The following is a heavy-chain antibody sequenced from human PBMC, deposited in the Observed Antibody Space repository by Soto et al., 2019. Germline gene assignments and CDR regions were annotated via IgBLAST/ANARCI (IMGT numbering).Heavy chain of an antibody. Sequence: SETLSLTCTVSGGSISSSSYYWGWIRQPPGKGLEWIGSIYYSGRTYYNPSLKRRVTISVDTSKNQFSLKLSSVTAADTAVYYCARHLPKLSRGYYFDYWGQGTLVTVSS. D-gene: IGHD1-1*01. CDR1: GGSISSSSYY. CDR2: IYYSGRT. V-gene: IGHV4-39*01. J-gene: IGHJ4*02. CDR3: ARHLPKLSRGYYFDY.